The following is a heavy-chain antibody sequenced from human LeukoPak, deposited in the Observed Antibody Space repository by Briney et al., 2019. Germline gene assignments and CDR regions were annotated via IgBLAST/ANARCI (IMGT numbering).Heavy chain of an antibody. CDR1: GFTFSSYW. Sequence: GGSLRLSCAASGFTFSSYWMHWVRQAPGEGLVWVSRINSDGSSTTYADSVKGRFTISRDNSKNTLYLQMNSLRAEDTAVYYCARGAGYPLDYWGQGTLVTVSS. D-gene: IGHD5-18*01. V-gene: IGHV3-74*01. CDR3: ARGAGYPLDY. J-gene: IGHJ4*02. CDR2: INSDGSST.